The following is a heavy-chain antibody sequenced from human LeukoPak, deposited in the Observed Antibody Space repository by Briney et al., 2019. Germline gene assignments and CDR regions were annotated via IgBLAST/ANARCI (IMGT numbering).Heavy chain of an antibody. V-gene: IGHV1-2*02. CDR3: ARDKAEEVVAAKDRLGNYYYYMDV. D-gene: IGHD2-15*01. J-gene: IGHJ6*03. CDR2: INPNSGGT. CDR1: GYTFTGYY. Sequence: GASVKVSCKASGYTFTGYYMHWVRQAPGQGLEWMGWINPNSGGTNYAQKFQGRVTMTRDTSISTAYMELSRLRSDDTAVYYCARDKAEEVVAAKDRLGNYYYYMDVWGKGTTVTVSS.